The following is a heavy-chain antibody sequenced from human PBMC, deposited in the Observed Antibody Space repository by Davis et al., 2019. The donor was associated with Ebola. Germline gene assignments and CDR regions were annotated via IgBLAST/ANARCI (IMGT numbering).Heavy chain of an antibody. CDR3: ARPPCTSCSMDV. V-gene: IGHV1-18*01. Sequence: AASVKVSCKASGYTFTSYGISWVRQAPGQGLEWMGWISAYNGNTNYAQKLQGRVTMTTDKSTSTAYMELSSLRSEDTAVYYCARPPCTSCSMDVWGQGTTVTVSS. J-gene: IGHJ6*02. CDR1: GYTFTSYG. D-gene: IGHD2-2*01. CDR2: ISAYNGNT.